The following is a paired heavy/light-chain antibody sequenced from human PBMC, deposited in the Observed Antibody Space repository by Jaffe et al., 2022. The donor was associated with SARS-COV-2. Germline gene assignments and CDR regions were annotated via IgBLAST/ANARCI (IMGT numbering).Light chain of an antibody. V-gene: IGLV3-25*03. J-gene: IGLJ1*01. Sequence: SYELTQPPSMSVSPGQTAKITCSGDALPKHFAYWYQQKSGQAPVLVIYKDTERPSGIPERFSGSSSGTTVTLTISGVQAEDEADYYCQSTDSSGTYYVFGIGTKVTVL. CDR3: QSTDSSGTYYV. CDR2: KDT. CDR1: ALPKHF.
Heavy chain of an antibody. CDR2: VYTGGST. CDR1: GGSISSISNY. J-gene: IGHJ5*02. D-gene: IGHD1-1*01. CDR3: VREPDYVTGTLSGWFDP. V-gene: IGHV4-61*02. Sequence: QVQLRESGPGLVKPSQTLSLTCTVSGGSISSISNYWSWIRQPAGKGLEWVGRVYTGGSTNYNPSLKSRVFISVDTSKNQFSLKLTSVTAADTAVYYCVREPDYVTGTLSGWFDPWGQGTLVTVSS.